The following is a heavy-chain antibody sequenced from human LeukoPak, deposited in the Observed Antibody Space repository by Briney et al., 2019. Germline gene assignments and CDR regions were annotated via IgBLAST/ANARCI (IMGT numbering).Heavy chain of an antibody. CDR3: ASSLSGGTINYYMDV. Sequence: SETLSLTCTVSGGSISSGDYYWSWIRQPPGKGLEWIGYIYYSGSTYYNPSLKSRINISVDTSKNQFSLKLSSVTAADTAVYYCASSLSGGTINYYMDVWGKGTTVTVSS. CDR1: GGSISSGDYY. CDR2: IYYSGST. J-gene: IGHJ6*03. D-gene: IGHD5-12*01. V-gene: IGHV4-30-4*08.